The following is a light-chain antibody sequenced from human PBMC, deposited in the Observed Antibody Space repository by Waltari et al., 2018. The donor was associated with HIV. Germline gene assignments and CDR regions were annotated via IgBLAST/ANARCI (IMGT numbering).Light chain of an antibody. CDR3: QQLNSDPFT. CDR2: ASS. J-gene: IGKJ3*01. V-gene: IGKV1-9*01. CDR1: QDISNN. Sequence: DIQLTQSPSFLSVSVRDRGTITCRASQDISNNLAWYQQKPGTVPKLLIYASSTLQSGVPSRFSGSGSGTEFSLTITSLQPDDFATYYCQQLNSDPFTFGPGTKVDIK.